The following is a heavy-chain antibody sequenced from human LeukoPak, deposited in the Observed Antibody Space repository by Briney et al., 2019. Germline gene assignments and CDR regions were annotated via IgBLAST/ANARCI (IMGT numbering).Heavy chain of an antibody. CDR1: GFAFSSYG. D-gene: IGHD5-12*01. Sequence: GGSLRLSCAASGFAFSSYGMHWVRQAPGKGLEWVAVIWYDGSNKYYADSVRGRFTISRDNSKNTLYPQMNSLRAEDTAIYYCAKDETRGYSGYDLDYWGQGTLVTVSS. J-gene: IGHJ4*02. CDR2: IWYDGSNK. CDR3: AKDETRGYSGYDLDY. V-gene: IGHV3-33*06.